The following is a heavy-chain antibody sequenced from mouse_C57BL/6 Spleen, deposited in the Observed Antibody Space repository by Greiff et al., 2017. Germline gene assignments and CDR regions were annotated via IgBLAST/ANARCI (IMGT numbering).Heavy chain of an antibody. D-gene: IGHD2-4*01. CDR2: IYPGSGST. CDR3: ARGEEGLRAMDY. V-gene: IGHV1-55*01. CDR1: GYTFTSYW. J-gene: IGHJ4*01. Sequence: VQLQQPGAELVKPGASVKMSCKASGYTFTSYWITWVKQRPGQGLEWIGDIYPGSGSTNYNEKFKSKATLTVDTSSSTAYMQRSSLTSEDSAVYYCARGEEGLRAMDYWGQGTSVTVSS.